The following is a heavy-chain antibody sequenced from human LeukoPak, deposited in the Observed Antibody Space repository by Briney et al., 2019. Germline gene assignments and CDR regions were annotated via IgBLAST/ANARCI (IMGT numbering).Heavy chain of an antibody. J-gene: IGHJ4*02. V-gene: IGHV3-30*02. D-gene: IGHD3-10*01. CDR2: IRYDGSNK. CDR3: AKDYGSGSYFDY. CDR1: GFTFSSYG. Sequence: PGGSLRLSRAASGFTFSSYGMRWVRQAPGKGLEWVAFIRYDGSNKYYADSVKGRFTISRDNSKNTLYLQMNSLRAEDTAVYYCAKDYGSGSYFDYWGQGTLVTVSS.